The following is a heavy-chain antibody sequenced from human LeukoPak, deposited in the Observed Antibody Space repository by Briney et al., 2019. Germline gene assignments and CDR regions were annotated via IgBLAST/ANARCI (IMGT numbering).Heavy chain of an antibody. CDR2: INHSGST. J-gene: IGHJ5*02. Sequence: PSETLSLTCAVYGGSFSGYYWSWIRQPPGKGLEWIGEINHSGSTNYNPPLKSRVTISVDTSKNQFSLKLSSVTAADTAVYYCAREGTSGTHLNWFDPWGQGTLVTVSS. CDR1: GGSFSGYY. CDR3: AREGTSGTHLNWFDP. V-gene: IGHV4-34*01. D-gene: IGHD1-1*01.